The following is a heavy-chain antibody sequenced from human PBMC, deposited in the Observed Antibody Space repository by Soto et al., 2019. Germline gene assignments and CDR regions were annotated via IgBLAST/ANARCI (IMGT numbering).Heavy chain of an antibody. V-gene: IGHV1-69*12. J-gene: IGHJ4*02. Sequence: QVQLVQSGAAVKKPGSSVKVSCKASGGTFSSYAIDWVRQAPGQGLEWMGGIIPIFGTADYAQKFQGRVTITADESTSTAYGELSSLRSEDTGVYSCAGGKPGGGGGCDFDYWGQGTRVTVSA. D-gene: IGHD3-16*01. CDR2: IIPIFGTA. CDR3: AGGKPGGGGGCDFDY. CDR1: GGTFSSYA.